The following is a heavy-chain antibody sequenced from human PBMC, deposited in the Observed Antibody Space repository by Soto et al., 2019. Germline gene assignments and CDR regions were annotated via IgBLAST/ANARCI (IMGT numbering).Heavy chain of an antibody. J-gene: IGHJ6*04. CDR1: GFSFSSFA. CDR3: AKGVELDV. D-gene: IGHD1-26*01. CDR2: IGDSGAST. Sequence: EVLLLESGGGLVQPGGSLRLSCEASGFSFSSFAMNWVRQAPGKGLEWVSAIGDSGASTYYADSVKGRFTISRDNSRNTMYLQLSSLIAEDTAVYYCAKGVELDVWGNGTTVNVSS. V-gene: IGHV3-23*01.